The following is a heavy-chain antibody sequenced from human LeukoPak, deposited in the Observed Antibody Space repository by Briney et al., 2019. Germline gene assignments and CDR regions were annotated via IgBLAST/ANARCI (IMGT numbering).Heavy chain of an antibody. CDR1: GFTFSSYG. CDR2: IWYDGSNK. Sequence: GRSLRLSCAASGFTFSSYGMHWVRQAPGKGLEWVAVIWYDGSNKYYADSVKGRFTISRDNSKNTLYLRMNSLRAEDTAVYYCARDWEQWLVDYWGQGTLVTVSS. V-gene: IGHV3-33*01. CDR3: ARDWEQWLVDY. J-gene: IGHJ4*02. D-gene: IGHD6-19*01.